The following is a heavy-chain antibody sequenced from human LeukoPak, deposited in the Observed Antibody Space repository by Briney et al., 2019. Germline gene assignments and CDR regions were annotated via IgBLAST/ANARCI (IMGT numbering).Heavy chain of an antibody. J-gene: IGHJ3*02. Sequence: GGSLRLSCAASGFTFSSYSMNWVRQAPGKGLEWVSYISSSSSTIYYADSVKGRFTISRDNAKNSLYLQMNSLRAEDTAVYYCARDSVIAAAGGGAFDIWGQGTMVTVSS. D-gene: IGHD6-13*01. CDR3: ARDSVIAAAGGGAFDI. CDR2: ISSSSSTI. V-gene: IGHV3-48*04. CDR1: GFTFSSYS.